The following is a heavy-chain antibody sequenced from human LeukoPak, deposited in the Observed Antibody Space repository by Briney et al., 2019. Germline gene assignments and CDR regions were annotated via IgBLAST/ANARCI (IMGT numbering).Heavy chain of an antibody. D-gene: IGHD4-23*01. CDR2: IYYSAST. V-gene: IGHV4-31*03. CDR3: ARGKLLGAFDI. J-gene: IGHJ3*02. CDR1: GGSISSGGYY. Sequence: PSETLSLTCTVSGGSISSGGYYWSWIRQHPGKGLEWIGYIYYSASTYYNPSLKSRVTISVDTSKNQFSLKLSSVTAADTAVYYCARGKLLGAFDIWGQGTMVTVSS.